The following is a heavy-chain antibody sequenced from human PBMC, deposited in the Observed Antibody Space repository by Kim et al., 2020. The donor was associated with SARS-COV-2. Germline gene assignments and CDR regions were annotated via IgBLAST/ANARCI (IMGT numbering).Heavy chain of an antibody. CDR3: ATERGIYGSGSYGLFDY. CDR2: INPNSGGT. CDR1: GYTFTGYY. V-gene: IGHV1-2*02. J-gene: IGHJ4*02. D-gene: IGHD3-10*01. Sequence: ASVKVSCKASGYTFTGYYMHWVRQAPGQGLEWMGWINPNSGGTNYAQKFQGRVTMTMDTSISTAYMELSRLRSDDTAVYYCATERGIYGSGSYGLFDYWGQGTLVTVSS.